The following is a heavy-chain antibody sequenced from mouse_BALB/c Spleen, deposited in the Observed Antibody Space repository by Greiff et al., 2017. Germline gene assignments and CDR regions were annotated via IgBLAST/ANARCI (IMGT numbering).Heavy chain of an antibody. Sequence: QVQLQQSGPELVKPGASVKISCKASGYAFSSYWMNWVKQRPGQGLEWIGQIYPGDGDTNYNGKFKGKATLTADKSSSTAYMQLSSLTSEDSAVYFCARPYYGSSYWFAYWGQGTLVTVSA. V-gene: IGHV1-80*01. CDR1: GYAFSSYW. J-gene: IGHJ3*01. D-gene: IGHD1-1*01. CDR3: ARPYYGSSYWFAY. CDR2: IYPGDGDT.